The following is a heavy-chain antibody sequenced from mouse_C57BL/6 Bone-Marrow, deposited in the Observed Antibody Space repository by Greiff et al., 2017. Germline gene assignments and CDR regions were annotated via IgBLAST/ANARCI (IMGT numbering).Heavy chain of an antibody. CDR1: GFTFSSYG. D-gene: IGHD4-1*01. V-gene: IGHV5-6*01. CDR2: ISSGGSCT. J-gene: IGHJ2*01. Sequence: EVMLVESGGDLVKPGGSLKLSCAASGFTFSSYGMSWVRQTPDKRLEWVATISSGGSCTYYPDSVKGRFTISRDNAKNTLYLQMSSLKSEDTAMYYCARTGHFDYWGQGTTLTVSS. CDR3: ARTGHFDY.